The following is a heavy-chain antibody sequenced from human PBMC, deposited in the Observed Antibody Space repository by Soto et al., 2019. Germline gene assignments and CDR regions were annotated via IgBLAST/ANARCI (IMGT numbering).Heavy chain of an antibody. CDR3: ARYSGSYSALDY. V-gene: IGHV3-21*01. D-gene: IGHD1-26*01. CDR2: ISTGSSYI. J-gene: IGHJ4*02. Sequence: PGGSLRLSCAASGFTFRSYTMNWVRQAPGKGLEWVSSISTGSSYIWYADSVKGRLTISRDNAKNSLYLQMDSLRVEDTAVYYCARYSGSYSALDYWGQGTLVTVSS. CDR1: GFTFRSYT.